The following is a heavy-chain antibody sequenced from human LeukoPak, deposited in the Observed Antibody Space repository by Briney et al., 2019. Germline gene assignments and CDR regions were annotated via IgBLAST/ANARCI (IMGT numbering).Heavy chain of an antibody. CDR3: ARDKDILTGYYQYYYYGMDV. CDR1: GYTFTSYD. V-gene: IGHV1-8*01. CDR2: MNPNSGNT. Sequence: VKVSCKASGYTFTSYDINWVRQATGQGLEWVGWMNPNSGNTGYAQKFQGRVTMTRNTSISTAYMELSSLRSEDTAVYYCARDKDILTGYYQYYYYGMDVWGQGTTVTVSS. D-gene: IGHD3-9*01. J-gene: IGHJ6*02.